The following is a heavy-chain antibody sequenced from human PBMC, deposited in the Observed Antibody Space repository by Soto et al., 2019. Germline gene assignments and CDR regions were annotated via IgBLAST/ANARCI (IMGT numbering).Heavy chain of an antibody. CDR1: GDSITSGVHY. CDR2: IFYSGPT. V-gene: IGHV4-31*03. Sequence: QVQLQESGPGLVKPSQTLSLTCTVSGDSITSGVHYWSWIRQLPGKGLEWIGYIFYSGPTYYNPSRRSRVTISGDASKNQFCLKLNSATAADTAVYYCARGRVMLTVGGASEGWGIDSGGRGTLVTVSS. CDR3: ARGRVMLTVGGASEGWGIDS. J-gene: IGHJ4*02. D-gene: IGHD3-16*01.